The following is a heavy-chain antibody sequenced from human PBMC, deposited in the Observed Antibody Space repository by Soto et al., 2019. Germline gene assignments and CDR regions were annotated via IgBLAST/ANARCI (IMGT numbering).Heavy chain of an antibody. D-gene: IGHD3-3*02. CDR3: ARSTYHFWSGHIGISSYYYYGMDV. V-gene: IGHV1-69*13. CDR2: IIPIFGTA. CDR1: GGTFSSYS. Sequence: SVKVSWKASGGTFSSYSISWVLQAPGQGLEWMGGIIPIFGTANYAQKLQGRVTITADESTSTAYMELSSLRSEDTAVYYCARSTYHFWSGHIGISSYYYYGMDVWGQGTTVTVSS. J-gene: IGHJ6*02.